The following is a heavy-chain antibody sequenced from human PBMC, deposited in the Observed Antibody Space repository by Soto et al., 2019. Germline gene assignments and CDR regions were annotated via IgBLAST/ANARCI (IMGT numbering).Heavy chain of an antibody. CDR3: ARYGLGGYDILTGYGSRSSHNWFDP. J-gene: IGHJ5*02. D-gene: IGHD3-9*01. Sequence: PSETLSLTCTVSGGSISSGGYYWSWIRQHPGKGLEWIGYIYYSGSTYYNPSLKSRVTISVDTSKNQFSLKLSSVTAADTAVYYCARYGLGGYDILTGYGSRSSHNWFDPWGQGTLVTVSS. CDR2: IYYSGST. V-gene: IGHV4-31*03. CDR1: GGSISSGGYY.